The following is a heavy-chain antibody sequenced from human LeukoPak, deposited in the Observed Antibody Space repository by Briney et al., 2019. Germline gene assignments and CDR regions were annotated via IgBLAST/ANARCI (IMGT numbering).Heavy chain of an antibody. Sequence: GASVTVSCKASGGTFSNYAISGVGQAPGKGREGVGRIIPILGIANYPQKFQGRVTITAHKSTSTAYMELSSLRSEDTAVYYCARHGITMVRGVIQTKSDYFDYWGQGTLVTVSS. V-gene: IGHV1-69*04. D-gene: IGHD3-10*01. CDR2: IIPILGIA. CDR1: GGTFSNYA. J-gene: IGHJ4*02. CDR3: ARHGITMVRGVIQTKSDYFDY.